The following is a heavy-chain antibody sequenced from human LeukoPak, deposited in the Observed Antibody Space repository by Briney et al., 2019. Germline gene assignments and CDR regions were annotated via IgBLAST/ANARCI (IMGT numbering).Heavy chain of an antibody. V-gene: IGHV3-23*01. D-gene: IGHD3-10*01. CDR2: ISGSGGST. J-gene: IGHJ4*02. CDR1: GFTFSGYA. CDR3: AILPRGIGGFDY. Sequence: GGSLRLSCAASGFTFSGYAMSWVRQAPGKGLEWVSAISGSGGSTYYADSVKGRFTISRDNSKNTLYLQMNSLRAEDTAVYYCAILPRGIGGFDYWGQGTLVTVSS.